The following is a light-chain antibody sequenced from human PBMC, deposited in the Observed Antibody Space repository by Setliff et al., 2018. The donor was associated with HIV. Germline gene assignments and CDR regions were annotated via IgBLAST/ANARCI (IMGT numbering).Light chain of an antibody. CDR3: TSYTSSYTLV. CDR2: EVS. J-gene: IGLJ1*01. CDR1: SSDVGGYNY. Sequence: LAQPASVSGSPGQSITISCTGTSSDVGGYNYVSWYQQHPGKAPKVMIYEVSNRPSGVSNRFSGSKSGNTASLTISGLQAEDEADYHCTSYTSSYTLVFGTGTKSPS. V-gene: IGLV2-14*01.